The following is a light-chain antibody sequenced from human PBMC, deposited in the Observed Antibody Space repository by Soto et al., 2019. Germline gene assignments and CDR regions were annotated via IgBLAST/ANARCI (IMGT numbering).Light chain of an antibody. CDR2: KAS. Sequence: DIQMTQSPSTLSGSVGDRVTITCRASQTISSWLAWYQQKPGKAPKLLIYKASTLKSGVPSRFSGGRSGTDFTLTISNLQPEDFATYYCQQSYNTLWTFGQGTKVDIK. CDR1: QTISSW. CDR3: QQSYNTLWT. J-gene: IGKJ1*01. V-gene: IGKV1-5*03.